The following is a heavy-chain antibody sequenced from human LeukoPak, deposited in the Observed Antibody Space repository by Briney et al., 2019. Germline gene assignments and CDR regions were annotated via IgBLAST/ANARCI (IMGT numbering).Heavy chain of an antibody. Sequence: GGSLRLSCAASGFTFSSYAMSWVRQAPGKGLEWVSAISGSGGSTYYADSVKGRFTISRDNAKNSLYLQMNSLRAEDTAVYYCARGGIQLWLLGYWGQGTLVTVSS. CDR1: GFTFSSYA. CDR3: ARGGIQLWLLGY. J-gene: IGHJ4*02. CDR2: ISGSGGST. D-gene: IGHD5-18*01. V-gene: IGHV3-23*01.